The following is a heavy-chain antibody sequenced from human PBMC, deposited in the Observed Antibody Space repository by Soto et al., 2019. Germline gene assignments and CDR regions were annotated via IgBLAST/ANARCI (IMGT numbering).Heavy chain of an antibody. D-gene: IGHD3-22*01. CDR3: ASNYYDSSGYYSSAFDI. J-gene: IGHJ3*02. CDR1: GFTFSSYA. V-gene: IGHV3-30-3*01. Sequence: GGSLRLSCAASGFTFSSYAMHWVRQAPGKGLEWVAVISYDGSNKYYADSVKGRFTISRDNSKNTLYLQMNSLRAEDTAVYYCASNYYDSSGYYSSAFDIWGQGTMVT. CDR2: ISYDGSNK.